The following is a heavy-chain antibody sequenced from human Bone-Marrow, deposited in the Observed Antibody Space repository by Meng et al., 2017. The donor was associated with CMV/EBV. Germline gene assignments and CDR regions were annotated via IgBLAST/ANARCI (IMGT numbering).Heavy chain of an antibody. Sequence: SETLSLTCAVYGGSFSGYYWSWIRQPPGKGLEWIGEINHSGSTNYNPSLKSRVTISVDTSKNQFSLKLSSVTAADTAVYYCASRTYYDFWSGYPFDYWGQGTLITVSS. CDR3: ASRTYYDFWSGYPFDY. CDR2: INHSGST. V-gene: IGHV4-34*01. CDR1: GGSFSGYY. D-gene: IGHD3-3*01. J-gene: IGHJ4*02.